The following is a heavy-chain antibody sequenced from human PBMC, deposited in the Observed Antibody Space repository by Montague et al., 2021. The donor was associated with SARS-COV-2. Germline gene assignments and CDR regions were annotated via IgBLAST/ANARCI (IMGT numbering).Heavy chain of an antibody. CDR2: VSNTGST. CDR3: ARIERGFWRDLVVFDV. CDR1: DGSFSDYS. V-gene: IGHV4-34*11. Sequence: SETLSLTCAVYDGSFSDYSWSWIRQFPGKELEWIGTVSNTGSTNKNPSLMSRVTISRDTSSGQVSMRLRSVTAADTAFYFCARIERGFWRDLVVFDVWGPGTLVTVSS. D-gene: IGHD3-3*01. J-gene: IGHJ3*01.